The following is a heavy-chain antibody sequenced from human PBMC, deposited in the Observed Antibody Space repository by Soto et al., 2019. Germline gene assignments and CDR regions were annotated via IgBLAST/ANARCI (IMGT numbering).Heavy chain of an antibody. D-gene: IGHD4-17*01. V-gene: IGHV4-30-2*01. CDR2: TYHSGNP. CDR3: GRETYGDYVGYFHT. CDR1: GGSISRGGYS. J-gene: IGHJ5*02. Sequence: PPETLSRTGATYGGSISRGGYSWSWVRQPPAKALEWIGHTYHSGNPYYNPPLKSRVILSVDRSKNQYSPKESSVTAADTAVYYCGRETYGDYVGYFHTWGQGTLVTVSA.